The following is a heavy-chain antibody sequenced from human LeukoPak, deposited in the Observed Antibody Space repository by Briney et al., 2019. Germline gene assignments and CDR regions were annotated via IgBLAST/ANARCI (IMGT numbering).Heavy chain of an antibody. CDR1: GYSSNIYW. CDR3: ARRAYSYDYFDY. J-gene: IGHJ4*02. CDR2: IYPGDSDA. V-gene: IGHV5-51*01. Sequence: GESLKISCKGSGYSSNIYWIGWVRRMPGKGLEWMGIIYPGDSDARYSPSFQGQVTISANKSISTAYLQWSSLKASDTAIYYCARRAYSYDYFDYWGQGTLVTVSS. D-gene: IGHD5-18*01.